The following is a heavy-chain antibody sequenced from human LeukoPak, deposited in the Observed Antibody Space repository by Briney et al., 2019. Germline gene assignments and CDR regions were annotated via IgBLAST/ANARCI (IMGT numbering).Heavy chain of an antibody. D-gene: IGHD6-13*01. J-gene: IGHJ6*02. CDR2: ISSSSSYI. CDR1: GFTFSSYA. Sequence: GGSLRLSCAASGFTFSSYAMSWVRQAPGKGLEWVSSISSSSSYIYYADSVKGRFTISRDNAKNSLYLQMNSLRAEDTAVYYCARAIAAADPYGMDVWGQGTTVTVSS. V-gene: IGHV3-21*01. CDR3: ARAIAAADPYGMDV.